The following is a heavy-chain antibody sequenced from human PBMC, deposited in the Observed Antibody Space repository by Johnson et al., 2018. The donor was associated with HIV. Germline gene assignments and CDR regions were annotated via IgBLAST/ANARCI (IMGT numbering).Heavy chain of an antibody. D-gene: IGHD4-17*01. CDR2: ISYDGYNK. CDR3: ARDATPWGRDYVGYAVDL. J-gene: IGHJ3*01. V-gene: IGHV3-30*07. CDR1: GFTFGDYA. Sequence: QVQLVESGGGLVQPGRSLRLSCTASGFTFGDYAMSWVRQAPGKGLQWLTVISYDGYNKYYADSVKGRFTISRDNSKNTLYLQMNSLRAEDTDVYYCARDATPWGRDYVGYAVDLWGHGTMVTVSS.